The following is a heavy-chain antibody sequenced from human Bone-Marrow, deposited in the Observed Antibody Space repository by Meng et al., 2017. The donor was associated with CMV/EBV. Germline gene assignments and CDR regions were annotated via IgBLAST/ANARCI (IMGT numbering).Heavy chain of an antibody. CDR1: AGTFSSYT. CDR3: ARDRIAARGYYYYYGMDV. Sequence: SVKDSCKAAAGTFSSYTISWVRQAPGQGLEWMGRIIPILGIANYAQKFQGRVTITADKSTSTAYLELSSLRSEDTAVYYCARDRIAARGYYYYYGMDVWGQGTTVTVSS. V-gene: IGHV1-69*04. J-gene: IGHJ6*02. CDR2: IIPILGIA. D-gene: IGHD6-6*01.